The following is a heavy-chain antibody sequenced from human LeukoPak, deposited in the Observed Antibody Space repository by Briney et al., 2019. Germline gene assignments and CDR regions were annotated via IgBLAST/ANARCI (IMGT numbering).Heavy chain of an antibody. CDR1: GGSISSSSYY. V-gene: IGHV4-39*07. CDR3: ARAPQSDDFWSGYSGYMDV. Sequence: SETLSLTCTVSGGSISSSSYYWGWIRQPPGKGLEWIGSIYYSGSTYYNPSLKSRVTISVDKSKNQFSLKLSSVTAADTAVYYCARAPQSDDFWSGYSGYMDVWGKGTTVTVSS. CDR2: IYYSGST. J-gene: IGHJ6*03. D-gene: IGHD3-3*01.